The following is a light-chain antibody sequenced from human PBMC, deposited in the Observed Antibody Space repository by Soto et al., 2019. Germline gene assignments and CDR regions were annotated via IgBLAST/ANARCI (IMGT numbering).Light chain of an antibody. V-gene: IGKV3-15*01. CDR1: ESVGSN. CDR2: DAS. CDR3: QQYNSLHT. J-gene: IGKJ2*01. Sequence: EIVMTQSPATLSVSPGERATLSCRASESVGSNLAWYQLKSGQAPSLLIYDASTRATGVPARFSGSGSATVFTLTISSLQSEDFAVYYCQQYNSLHTFGQGTKVEIK.